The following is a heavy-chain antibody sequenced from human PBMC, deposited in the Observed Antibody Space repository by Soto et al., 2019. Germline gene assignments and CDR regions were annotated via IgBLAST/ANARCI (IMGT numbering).Heavy chain of an antibody. CDR1: GFTFSSYA. V-gene: IGHV3-23*01. CDR2: ISGSGGST. D-gene: IGHD3-22*01. Sequence: GGSLRLSCAASGFTFSSYAMSWVRQAPGKGLEWVSAISGSGGSTYYADSVKGRFTISRDNSKNTLYLQMNSLRAEDTAVYYCAKDLIQRITMIGYAFDIWGQGTMVTVSS. J-gene: IGHJ3*02. CDR3: AKDLIQRITMIGYAFDI.